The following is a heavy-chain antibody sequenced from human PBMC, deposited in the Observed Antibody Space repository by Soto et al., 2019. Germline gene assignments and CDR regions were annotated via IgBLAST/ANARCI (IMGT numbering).Heavy chain of an antibody. Sequence: EVQLVESGGGLVQPGRSLRLSCAASGFTFDDYAMHWVRQAPGKGLEWVSGINWNSVFIGYADSVKGRFTISRDNAKNSLYLRMNSLRPEDTALYYCAKDSSIAVGGVDCDCWGQGTLVTVSS. CDR1: GFTFDDYA. D-gene: IGHD6-19*01. CDR3: AKDSSIAVGGVDCDC. CDR2: INWNSVFI. J-gene: IGHJ4*02. V-gene: IGHV3-9*01.